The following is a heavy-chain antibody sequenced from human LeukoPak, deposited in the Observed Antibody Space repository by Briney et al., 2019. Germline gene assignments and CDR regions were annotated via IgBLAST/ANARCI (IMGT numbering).Heavy chain of an antibody. D-gene: IGHD5-12*01. CDR3: ARNRVATIYGNFDY. V-gene: IGHV4-59*01. Sequence: PSETLSLTCTVSGGSISSYYWSWIRPPPGKGLEWIAYISYTGSTNYNASSGSTNYNPSLKSRVTISVDTSKNLFSLKLSSVTAADTAVYYCARNRVATIYGNFDYWGQGTLVTVSS. CDR1: GGSISSYY. J-gene: IGHJ4*02. CDR2: ISYTGSTNYNASSGST.